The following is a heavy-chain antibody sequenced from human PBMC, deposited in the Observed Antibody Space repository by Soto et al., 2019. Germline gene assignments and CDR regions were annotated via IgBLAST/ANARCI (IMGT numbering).Heavy chain of an antibody. Sequence: QVQLVQSGAEVKKPGSSVKVSCKASGGTFSSYAISWVRQAPGQGLEWMGGIIAIFGTANYAQKFQGRVTITADESTSTAYMALSSLRSEDTAVYYCARDGVQYYYDSSGYVYWGQGTLVTVSS. J-gene: IGHJ4*02. CDR1: GGTFSSYA. D-gene: IGHD3-22*01. CDR2: IIAIFGTA. V-gene: IGHV1-69*12. CDR3: ARDGVQYYYDSSGYVY.